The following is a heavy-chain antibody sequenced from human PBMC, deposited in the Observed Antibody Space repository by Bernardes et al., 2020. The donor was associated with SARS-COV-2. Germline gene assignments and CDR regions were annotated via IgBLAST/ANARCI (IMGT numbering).Heavy chain of an antibody. J-gene: IGHJ5*02. CDR1: GFTFSNYA. CDR2: VSGSGEST. Sequence: GWSLRLSCAASGFTFSNYAMNWVRQAPGKGPEWVSVVSGSGESTYYADSVKGRFTISRDNSRKTISLQLNSLRDEDTAIYYCAKGSATYNNWIDIWGQGTLVTVSS. D-gene: IGHD1-1*01. CDR3: AKGSATYNNWIDI. V-gene: IGHV3-23*01.